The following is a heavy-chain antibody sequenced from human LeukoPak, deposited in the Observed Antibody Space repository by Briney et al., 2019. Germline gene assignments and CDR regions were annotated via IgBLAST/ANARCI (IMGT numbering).Heavy chain of an antibody. CDR2: IYSGGST. CDR1: GFTVSSNY. Sequence: PGGSLRLSCAASGFTVSSNYMSWVRQAPGKGLEWVSVIYSGGSTYYADSVKGRFTISRDNSKNTLYLQMNSLRAEDTAVYYCARDFRAYDILTGYHSYGVDVWGQGTTVTVSS. J-gene: IGHJ6*02. D-gene: IGHD3-9*01. CDR3: ARDFRAYDILTGYHSYGVDV. V-gene: IGHV3-66*01.